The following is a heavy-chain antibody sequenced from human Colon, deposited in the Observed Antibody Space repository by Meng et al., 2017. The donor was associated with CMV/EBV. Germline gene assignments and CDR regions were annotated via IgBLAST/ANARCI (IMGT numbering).Heavy chain of an antibody. CDR1: GDSVSSSY. J-gene: IGHJ4*02. D-gene: IGHD2-2*01. Sequence: SETLSLTCNVPGDSVSSSYWHWIRQSPGKGLEWIGYIYYTVTSNYNPSLKSRATLSVDTSKNQISLRLTSVTAADTAVYYCARGRYCSSTSCFPFEHWGQGALVTVSS. V-gene: IGHV4-59*02. CDR2: IYYTVTS. CDR3: ARGRYCSSTSCFPFEH.